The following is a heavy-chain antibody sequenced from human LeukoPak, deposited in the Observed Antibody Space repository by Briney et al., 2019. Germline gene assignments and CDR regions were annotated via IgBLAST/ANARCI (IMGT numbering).Heavy chain of an antibody. Sequence: SETLSLTCTVSGGSISSYYLSWIRQPPGKGLEWIGYIYYSGSTNYNPSLKSRVTISVDTSKNQFSLKLSSVTAADTAVYYCASSGYSGYAADYWGQGTLVTVSS. D-gene: IGHD5-12*01. CDR3: ASSGYSGYAADY. V-gene: IGHV4-59*01. J-gene: IGHJ4*02. CDR1: GGSISSYY. CDR2: IYYSGST.